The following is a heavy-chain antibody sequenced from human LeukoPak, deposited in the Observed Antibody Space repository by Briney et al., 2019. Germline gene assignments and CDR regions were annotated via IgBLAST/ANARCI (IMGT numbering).Heavy chain of an antibody. J-gene: IGHJ4*02. Sequence: SETLSLTCTVSGGSISSGGYYWSWIRQHPGKGLEWIGYIYYSGSTYYNPSLKSRVTIPVDTSKNQFSLKLSSVTAADTAVYYCARTGSPTVTTFAVDYWGQGTLVTVSS. CDR3: ARTGSPTVTTFAVDY. CDR1: GGSISSGGYY. CDR2: IYYSGST. V-gene: IGHV4-31*03. D-gene: IGHD4-17*01.